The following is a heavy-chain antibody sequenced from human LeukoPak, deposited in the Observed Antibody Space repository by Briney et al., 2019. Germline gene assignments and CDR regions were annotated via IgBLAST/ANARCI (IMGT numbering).Heavy chain of an antibody. Sequence: GGSLRLSCAASGFSFSSYAMGWVRQAPGKGLEWVSTVSESGGRTYCADSVKGRFTMSRDNSKKMLYLQMNSLRAEDTALYYCAKEGRPNSGGGFFDYWGQGTRVTVSS. V-gene: IGHV3-23*01. CDR2: VSESGGRT. J-gene: IGHJ4*02. D-gene: IGHD1-26*01. CDR3: AKEGRPNSGGGFFDY. CDR1: GFSFSSYA.